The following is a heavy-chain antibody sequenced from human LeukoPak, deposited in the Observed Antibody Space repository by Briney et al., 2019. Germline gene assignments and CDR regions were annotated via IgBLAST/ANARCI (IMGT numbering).Heavy chain of an antibody. Sequence: GGSLRLSCVASGFTFSNFEMNWVRQAPGKGLEWVSYISSPGTHIYYADSVEGRFTISRDNGKNSLYPQMNSLRAEDTAVYYCVLRSSWNYYMDVWGKGTTVAVSS. J-gene: IGHJ6*03. CDR1: GFTFSNFE. CDR3: VLRSSWNYYMDV. V-gene: IGHV3-48*03. D-gene: IGHD6-13*01. CDR2: ISSPGTHI.